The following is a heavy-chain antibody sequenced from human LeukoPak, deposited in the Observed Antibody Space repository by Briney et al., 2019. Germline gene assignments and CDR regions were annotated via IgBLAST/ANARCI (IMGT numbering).Heavy chain of an antibody. CDR3: ARGVFGKSLEP. CDR2: MNPNVGGA. J-gene: IGHJ4*02. CDR1: GHTFTGYY. V-gene: IGHV1-2*02. Sequence: GASVKVSCKASGHTFTGYYVYWVRQAPGQGLEWMGWMNPNVGGANFPQKFQGRVTVTSDPAISAAYMELRRLRSDDTAVYYCARGVFGKSLEPWGQGTLVTVSS. D-gene: IGHD3-10*02.